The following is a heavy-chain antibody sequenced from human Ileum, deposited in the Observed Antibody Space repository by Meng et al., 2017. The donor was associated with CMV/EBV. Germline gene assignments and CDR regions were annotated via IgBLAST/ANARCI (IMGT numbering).Heavy chain of an antibody. CDR3: ARGANYASYRVDY. J-gene: IGHJ4*02. CDR2: INPNNGDT. CDR1: GYTFTSYY. D-gene: IGHD1-7*01. Sequence: QVQLLQSGAEVKTPGASVKVSCKASGYTFTSYYIPWVRQAPGQGLEWMGWINPNNGDTNYAQKFQGGVTMTRDTSINTAYMEVTSADTAVYYCARGANYASYRVDYWGQGTLVTVSS. V-gene: IGHV1-2*02.